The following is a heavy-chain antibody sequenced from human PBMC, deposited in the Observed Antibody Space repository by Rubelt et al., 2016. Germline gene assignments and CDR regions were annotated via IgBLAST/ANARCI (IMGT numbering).Heavy chain of an antibody. CDR1: GFTFSNYV. Sequence: EVQLVESGGGFVQPGGSLRLSCVASGFTFSNYVVNWVRQAPGKGLEWVSAISQSGSNSYYADSVKGRFTISRDNSKNTHYLQMNSLRGEDTAVDYCTRDSSATNYYYGMDVWGQGTAVTVSS. J-gene: IGHJ6*02. D-gene: IGHD1-14*01. CDR3: TRDSSATNYYYGMDV. V-gene: IGHV3-23*04. CDR2: ISQSGSNS.